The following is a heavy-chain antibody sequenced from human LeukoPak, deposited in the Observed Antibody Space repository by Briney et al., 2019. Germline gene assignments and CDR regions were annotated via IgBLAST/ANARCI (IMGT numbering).Heavy chain of an antibody. CDR3: ARGRPKWNYSYYYMDV. D-gene: IGHD1-26*01. Sequence: PSETLSLTCAVYGVSFSGYYWSWIRQPPGKGLEWIGESSHSGSTNYNPSLKSRVTISEDTSKNQFSLKLSSVTAADTAVYYCARGRPKWNYSYYYMDVCGKGTTVTVSS. V-gene: IGHV4-34*01. J-gene: IGHJ6*03. CDR2: SSHSGST. CDR1: GVSFSGYY.